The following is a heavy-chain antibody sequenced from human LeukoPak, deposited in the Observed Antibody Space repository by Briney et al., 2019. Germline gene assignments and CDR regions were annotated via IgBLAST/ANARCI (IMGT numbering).Heavy chain of an antibody. CDR2: IYYSGST. D-gene: IGHD5-12*01. Sequence: PSETLSLNCTVSGGSISSYYWSRIRQPPGKGLEWIGYIYYSGSTNYNPSLKSRVTISVDTSKNQFSLKLSSVTAADTAVYYCARLGPGYSGYERSRPLDYWGQGTLVTVSS. CDR1: GGSISSYY. J-gene: IGHJ4*02. V-gene: IGHV4-59*08. CDR3: ARLGPGYSGYERSRPLDY.